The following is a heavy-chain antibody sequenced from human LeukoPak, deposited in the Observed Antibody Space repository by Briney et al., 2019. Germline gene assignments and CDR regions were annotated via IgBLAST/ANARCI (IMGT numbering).Heavy chain of an antibody. D-gene: IGHD3-22*01. CDR2: IKSKTDGGTT. CDR1: GFTFSNAW. CDR3: TTPYYYDSRGSS. Sequence: PGGSLRLSCAASGFTFSNAWMSWVRQAPGKGLEWVGRIKSKTDGGTTDYAAPVKGRFTISRDDSKNTLYLRMNSLKTEDTAVYYCTTPYYYDSRGSSWGQGTLVTVSS. V-gene: IGHV3-15*01. J-gene: IGHJ5*02.